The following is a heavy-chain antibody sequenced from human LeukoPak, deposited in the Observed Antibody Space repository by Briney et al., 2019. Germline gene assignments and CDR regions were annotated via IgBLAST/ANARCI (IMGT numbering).Heavy chain of an antibody. CDR2: MSYDGNNK. V-gene: IGHV3-30*04. CDR3: ARGTTLVRGAPEY. D-gene: IGHD3-10*01. Sequence: SGGSLRLSCAASGFTFSSYAMHWVRQAPGKGLEWLSVMSYDGNNKYYADSVGGRFTISRDNSENTLYLQMNSLRAEDTAIYYCARGTTLVRGAPEYWGQGTLVTISS. CDR1: GFTFSSYA. J-gene: IGHJ4*02.